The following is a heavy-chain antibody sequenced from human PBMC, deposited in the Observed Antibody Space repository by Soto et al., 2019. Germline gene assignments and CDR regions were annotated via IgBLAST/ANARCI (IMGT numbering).Heavy chain of an antibody. J-gene: IGHJ4*02. CDR1: GASISSANW. Sequence: QVQLQESGPGLVKPSGTLSLTCAVSGASISSANWWNLVRQPPGKGLEWIGEIYHSGTTNYNPSLQSRATKSIDKSKNQFSLRLSSVTAADTAVYYCASHLGATRGPFDFWGQGLLVTVSS. D-gene: IGHD1-26*01. CDR3: ASHLGATRGPFDF. V-gene: IGHV4-4*02. CDR2: IYHSGTT.